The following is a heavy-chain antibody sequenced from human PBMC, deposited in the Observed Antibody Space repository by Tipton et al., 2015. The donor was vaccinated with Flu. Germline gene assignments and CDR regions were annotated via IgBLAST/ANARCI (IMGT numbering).Heavy chain of an antibody. CDR2: LYDSGRI. D-gene: IGHD3-22*01. J-gene: IGHJ4*02. V-gene: IGHV4-39*07. Sequence: GLVKPSETLSLIFTVSGASVSSSRYYWAWIRQPPGKGLECIGTLYDSGRIYYKPSLKSRFIVSLDTSKDHFSLRLSSVTAADAARYYCAKVGDSSVSYGQDYWGQGTLVTGSS. CDR1: GASVSSSRYY. CDR3: AKVGDSSVSYGQDY.